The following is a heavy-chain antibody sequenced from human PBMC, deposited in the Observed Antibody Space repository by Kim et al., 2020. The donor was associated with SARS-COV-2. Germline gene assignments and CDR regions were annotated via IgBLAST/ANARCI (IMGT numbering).Heavy chain of an antibody. J-gene: IGHJ4*02. CDR2: ISGSGGST. CDR3: AKDLINARYYDSSGSD. Sequence: GGSLRLSCAASGFTFSSYAMSWVRQAPGKGLEWVSAISGSGGSTYYADSVKGRFTISRDNSKNTLYLQMNSLRAEDTAVYYCAKDLINARYYDSSGSDWGQGTLVTVSS. D-gene: IGHD3-22*01. CDR1: GFTFSSYA. V-gene: IGHV3-23*01.